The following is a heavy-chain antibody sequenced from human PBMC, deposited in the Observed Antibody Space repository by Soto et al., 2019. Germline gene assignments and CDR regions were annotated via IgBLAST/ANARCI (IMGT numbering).Heavy chain of an antibody. CDR2: IYYSGST. CDR3: ARGSVTATAFDY. D-gene: IGHD2-21*02. CDR1: GGSISSSSYY. J-gene: IGHJ4*02. Sequence: QLQLQESGPGLVKPSETLSLTCTVSGGSISSSSYYWGWIRQPPGKGLEWIGSIYYSGSTYYNPSLKSRVTISVDTSKNQFSLKLSSVTAADTAVYYCARGSVTATAFDYWGQGTLVTVSS. V-gene: IGHV4-39*01.